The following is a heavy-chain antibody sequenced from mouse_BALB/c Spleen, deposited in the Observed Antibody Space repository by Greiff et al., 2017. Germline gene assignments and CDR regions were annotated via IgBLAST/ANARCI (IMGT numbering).Heavy chain of an antibody. J-gene: IGHJ4*01. CDR2: INPSTGYT. CDR1: GYTFTSYW. Sequence: VQLQQSGAELAKPGASVKMSCKASGYTFTSYWMHWVKQRPGQGLEWIGYINPSTGYTEYNQKFKDKATLTADKSSSTAYMELRSLTSEDSAVYYCARGLHYYAMDYWGQGTSVTVSS. D-gene: IGHD2-10*01. CDR3: ARGLHYYAMDY. V-gene: IGHV1-7*01.